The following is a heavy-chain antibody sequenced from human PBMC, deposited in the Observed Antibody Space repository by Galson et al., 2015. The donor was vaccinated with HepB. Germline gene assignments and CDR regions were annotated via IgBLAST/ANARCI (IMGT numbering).Heavy chain of an antibody. V-gene: IGHV3-21*01. D-gene: IGHD2-15*01. CDR1: GFSVSSYS. CDR3: AREKVVATVWFDP. Sequence: SLSLACAASGFSVSSYSMNWVRQAPGKGLEWVSSIRSSGSHIYEADSVKGRFTISRDNAKNLLYLEMNSLRAEDTAVYYCAREKVVATVWFDPWGQGTLVTVSS. J-gene: IGHJ5*02. CDR2: IRSSGSHI.